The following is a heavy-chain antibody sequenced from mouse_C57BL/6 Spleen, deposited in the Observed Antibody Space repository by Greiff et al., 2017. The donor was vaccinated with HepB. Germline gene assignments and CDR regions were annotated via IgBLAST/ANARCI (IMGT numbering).Heavy chain of an antibody. CDR3: SRAGGGVTEAWFAY. CDR1: GYTFTDYY. V-gene: IGHV1-75*01. CDR2: IFPGSGST. D-gene: IGHD2-2*01. J-gene: IGHJ3*01. Sequence: QVQLQQSGPELVKPGASVKISCKASGYTFTDYYINWVKQRPGQGLEWIGWIFPGSGSTYYNEKFKGKATLTVDKSSRTAYVLLSSLTSEDSAVYFCSRAGGGVTEAWFAYWGQGTLVTVSA.